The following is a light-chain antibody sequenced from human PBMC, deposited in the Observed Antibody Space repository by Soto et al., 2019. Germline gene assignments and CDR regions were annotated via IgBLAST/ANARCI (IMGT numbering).Light chain of an antibody. CDR3: QHYKNYPWT. CDR2: GAS. J-gene: IGKJ1*01. CDR1: QDVGRY. V-gene: IGKV1-8*01. Sequence: AIRMTQSPPSLSASAGDRVAIACRASQDVGRYLAWYQQKPGQAPKLLIYGASTLQSGVPSRFSGGGSGTEFTLTISCLQSEDFATYYCQHYKNYPWTFGQGTKVEIK.